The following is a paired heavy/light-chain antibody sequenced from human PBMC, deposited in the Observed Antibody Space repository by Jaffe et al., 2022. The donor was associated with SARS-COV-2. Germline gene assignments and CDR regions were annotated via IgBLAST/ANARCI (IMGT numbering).Light chain of an antibody. V-gene: IGLV8-61*01. Sequence: QTVVTQEPSLSVSPGGTVTLTCGLSSGSVSSSDYPTWFQQTPGQPPRTLIYSTNIRSSGVPDRFSGSILGNKAALTITGAQAHDESDYYCALYLGSGSSVFGGGTKVTVL. J-gene: IGLJ3*02. CDR2: STN. CDR1: SGSVSSSDY. CDR3: ALYLGSGSSV.
Heavy chain of an antibody. CDR1: GFSVRGHY. D-gene: IGHD3-9*01. CDR2: FYSADST. J-gene: IGHJ4*02. Sequence: EVQLVESGGGLIQPGGSLRLSCAASGFSVRGHYMNWVRQAPGKGLEWVSVFYSADSTNYADSVGGRFTISRDNSKNTLYLQMNSLRAEDTAVYYCARGLTYFDTLTGYAYYFDSWGQGTLVTVSS. V-gene: IGHV3-53*02. CDR3: ARGLTYFDTLTGYAYYFDS.